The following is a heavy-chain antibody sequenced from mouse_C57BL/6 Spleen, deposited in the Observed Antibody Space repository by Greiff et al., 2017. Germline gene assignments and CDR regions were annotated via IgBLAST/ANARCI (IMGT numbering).Heavy chain of an antibody. CDR1: GFNFTDYY. CDR3: DRSTMTAVCGY. J-gene: IGHJ2*01. D-gene: IGHD2-4*01. V-gene: IGHV14-2*01. CDR2: IYPEDGDT. Sequence: VQLKESGAELVKPGASVKLSCTASGFNFTDYYMHWVKQRTGQGLEWIGRIYPEDGDTKYAPKFQGKATITADTSSNTAYMQLSSLTSEDSAVYYGDRSTMTAVCGYWGQGTPVTVSA.